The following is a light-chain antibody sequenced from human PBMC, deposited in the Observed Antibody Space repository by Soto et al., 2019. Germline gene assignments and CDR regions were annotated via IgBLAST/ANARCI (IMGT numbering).Light chain of an antibody. Sequence: EIVLTQSPGTLSLSPGQRATLSCRASQSGSNSYLAWYQQKPGQAPRLLISGASIRAAGIPDRFSGSGSGTEFTLTISRLEPEDFAVYYCLQYGNSPLLTFGGGTKVEIK. V-gene: IGKV3-20*01. CDR1: QSGSNSY. CDR3: LQYGNSPLLT. CDR2: GAS. J-gene: IGKJ4*01.